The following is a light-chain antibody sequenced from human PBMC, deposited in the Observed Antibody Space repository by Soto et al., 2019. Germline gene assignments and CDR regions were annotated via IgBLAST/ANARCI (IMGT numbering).Light chain of an antibody. V-gene: IGKV3-20*01. Sequence: EVVLTQSPGTLSLSRGERATLSCRASQRVTSTYLAWYQKKPGEAPRLIIYGASNRATGIPDRFSGGGSGTDFPLTISRLEPEDSAIYYCQQYVISVTFGQGTRLEIK. CDR2: GAS. J-gene: IGKJ5*01. CDR3: QQYVISVT. CDR1: QRVTSTY.